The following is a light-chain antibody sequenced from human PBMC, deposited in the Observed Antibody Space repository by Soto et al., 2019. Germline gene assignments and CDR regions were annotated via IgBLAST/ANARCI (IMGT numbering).Light chain of an antibody. CDR1: SSDVGGYNY. V-gene: IGLV2-8*01. Sequence: QSALTQPPSASGSPGQSVTISCTGTSSDVGGYNYVSWYQQHPGKAPKLMIYEVSKRPSGVPDRFSGSKSGNTASLTVSGLQAEDEADYYCSSYAGCNNSVVFGTGTKLTVL. CDR2: EVS. CDR3: SSYAGCNNSVV. J-gene: IGLJ1*01.